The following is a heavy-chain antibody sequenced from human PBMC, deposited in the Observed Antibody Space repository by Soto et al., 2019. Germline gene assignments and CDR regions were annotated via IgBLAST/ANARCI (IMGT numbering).Heavy chain of an antibody. J-gene: IGHJ5*02. CDR2: IYYSGST. D-gene: IGHD3-3*01. Sequence: PSETLSLTCTVSGGSISSYYRSWIRQPPGKGLEWIGYIYYSGSTNYNPSLKSRVTISVDTSKNQFSLKLSSVTAADTAVYYCARSPLLEWLLGGGWFDPWGQGTLVTVSS. V-gene: IGHV4-59*01. CDR1: GGSISSYY. CDR3: ARSPLLEWLLGGGWFDP.